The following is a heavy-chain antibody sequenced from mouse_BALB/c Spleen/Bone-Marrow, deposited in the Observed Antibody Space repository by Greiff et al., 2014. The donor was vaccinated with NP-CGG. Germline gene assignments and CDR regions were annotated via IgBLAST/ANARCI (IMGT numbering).Heavy chain of an antibody. CDR2: INPSTGYT. CDR3: ARGYYGSSLVY. Sequence: QVQLQQSGAELAKPGASVKMSCKASGYTFTSYWMHSVKQRPGQGLEWIGYINPSTGYTEYNQKFKDKATLTADKSSSTAYMQLSSLTSEDSAVYYCARGYYGSSLVYWGQGTLVTVSA. D-gene: IGHD1-1*01. J-gene: IGHJ3*01. CDR1: GYTFTSYW. V-gene: IGHV1-7*01.